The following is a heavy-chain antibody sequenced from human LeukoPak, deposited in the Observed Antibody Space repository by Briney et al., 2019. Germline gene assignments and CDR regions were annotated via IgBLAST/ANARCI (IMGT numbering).Heavy chain of an antibody. D-gene: IGHD4-17*01. CDR2: INPNSGGT. J-gene: IGHJ6*02. CDR1: GYTFTGYY. Sequence: ASVKVSCKASGYTFTGYYMHWVRQAPGQGLEWMGWINPNSGGTNYAQKFQGRVTMTRDTSISTAYMELSRLRSDDTAVYYCARDLDYGDYYYGMDVWGQGTTVTASS. V-gene: IGHV1-2*02. CDR3: ARDLDYGDYYYGMDV.